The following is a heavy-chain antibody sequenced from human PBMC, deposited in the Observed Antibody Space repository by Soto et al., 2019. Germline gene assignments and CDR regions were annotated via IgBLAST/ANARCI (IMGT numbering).Heavy chain of an antibody. V-gene: IGHV4-59*01. J-gene: IGHJ5*02. CDR1: SCSISSYY. CDR2: IYYSGST. D-gene: IGHD1-26*01. Sequence: SETLSLTCTVSSCSISSYYWSWIRPPPGKGLEWIGYIYYSGSTNYNPSLKSRVTISVDTSKNQFSLKLSSVTAADTAVYYCARAGVGAARVRWFDPWGQGTLVTVS. CDR3: ARAGVGAARVRWFDP.